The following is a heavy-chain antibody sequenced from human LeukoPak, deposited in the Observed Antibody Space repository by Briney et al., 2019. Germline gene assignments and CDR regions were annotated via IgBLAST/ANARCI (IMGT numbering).Heavy chain of an antibody. J-gene: IGHJ4*02. Sequence: PGGSLRLSCAASGFTFSNYDMNWVRQVPGKGLEWVAVISYDESNKYYTGSVKGRFTISRDKSKNTLYLQMNSLRAEDTAVYYCAKEGYDSSGSFDYWGQGTLVTVSS. D-gene: IGHD3-22*01. CDR2: ISYDESNK. V-gene: IGHV3-30*18. CDR3: AKEGYDSSGSFDY. CDR1: GFTFSNYD.